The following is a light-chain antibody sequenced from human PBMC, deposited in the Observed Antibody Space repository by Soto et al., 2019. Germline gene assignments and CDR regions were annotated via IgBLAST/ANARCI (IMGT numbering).Light chain of an antibody. Sequence: QSALTQPPSASGSPGQSVTISCTGTSSDVGGYNYVSWYQQHPGKAPKLMIYEVSKRPSGVPDRLSGSKSGNTASLTVSGLQAEDEADYYCSSYAGSNHVVFGGGTKVTVL. V-gene: IGLV2-8*01. CDR1: SSDVGGYNY. CDR3: SSYAGSNHVV. J-gene: IGLJ2*01. CDR2: EVS.